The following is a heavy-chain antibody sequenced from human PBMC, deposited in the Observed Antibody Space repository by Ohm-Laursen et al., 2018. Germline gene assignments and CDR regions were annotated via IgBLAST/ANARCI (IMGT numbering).Heavy chain of an antibody. CDR2: ITPIFGTA. CDR1: GGTFSSYA. V-gene: IGHV1-69*01. Sequence: ESSVKVSCKASGGTFSSYAISWVRQAPGQGLEWMGGITPIFGTANYAQKFQGRVTITADESTSTAYMELSSLRSEDTAVYYCARHYGSGIWLFDYWGQGTLVTVSS. CDR3: ARHYGSGIWLFDY. J-gene: IGHJ4*02. D-gene: IGHD3-10*01.